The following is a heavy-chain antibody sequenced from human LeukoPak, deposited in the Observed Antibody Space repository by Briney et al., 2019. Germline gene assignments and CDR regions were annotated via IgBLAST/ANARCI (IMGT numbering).Heavy chain of an antibody. D-gene: IGHD4-17*01. CDR2: ISSSGSTI. CDR3: ARDGDYGDYVFDFDY. V-gene: IGHV3-48*03. Sequence: PGGSLRLSCAASGFTFSSYEMNWLRQAPGKGREWVSYISSSGSTIYYADSVKGRFTISRDNAKNSLYLQMNSLRAEDTAVYYCARDGDYGDYVFDFDYWGQGTLVTVSS. CDR1: GFTFSSYE. J-gene: IGHJ4*02.